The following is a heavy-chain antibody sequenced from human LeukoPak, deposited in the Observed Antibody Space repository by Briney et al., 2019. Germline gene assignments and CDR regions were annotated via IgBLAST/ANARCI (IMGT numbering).Heavy chain of an antibody. CDR1: GFSFSTYG. Sequence: GGSLRLSCAASGFSFSTYGMHWVRQAPGKGLEWVAVISSDRSNKYYADSVKGRFTISRDNSKNTLYLQMNGLRAEDTAVYYCAKDPGGHYFDNWGQRTLVTVSS. CDR2: ISSDRSNK. V-gene: IGHV3-30*18. J-gene: IGHJ4*02. CDR3: AKDPGGHYFDN.